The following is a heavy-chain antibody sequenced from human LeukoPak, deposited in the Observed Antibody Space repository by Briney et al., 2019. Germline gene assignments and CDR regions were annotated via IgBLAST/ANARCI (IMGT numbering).Heavy chain of an antibody. J-gene: IGHJ4*02. CDR2: ISSSSSTI. V-gene: IGHV3-48*01. CDR3: ASSVRSPLGVAAAGFFDY. Sequence: GGSLRLSCAASGFTFSSYSMNWVRQAPGKGLEWVSYISSSSSTIYYADSVKGRFTISRDNAKNSLYLQMNSLRAEDTAVYYCASSVRSPLGVAAAGFFDYWGQGTLVTVSS. CDR1: GFTFSSYS. D-gene: IGHD6-13*01.